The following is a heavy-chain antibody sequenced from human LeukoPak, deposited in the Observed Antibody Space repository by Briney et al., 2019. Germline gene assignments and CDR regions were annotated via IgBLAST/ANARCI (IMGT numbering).Heavy chain of an antibody. CDR1: GVSFSGYY. D-gene: IGHD1-1*01. Sequence: PSETLSLTCAVYGVSFSGYYWSWIRQPPGKGLEWIGEINHSGSTNYNPSLKSRVTISVDTSKNQFSLKLSSVTAADTAVYYCARGETGTTSYFDYWGQGTLVTVSS. J-gene: IGHJ4*02. CDR3: ARGETGTTSYFDY. CDR2: INHSGST. V-gene: IGHV4-34*01.